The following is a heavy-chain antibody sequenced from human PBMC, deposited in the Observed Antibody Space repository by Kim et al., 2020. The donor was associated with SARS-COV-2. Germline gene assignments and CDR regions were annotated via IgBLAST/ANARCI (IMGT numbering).Heavy chain of an antibody. J-gene: IGHJ4*02. D-gene: IGHD2-2*02. CDR2: VYYTGNT. CDR1: GGSISSSGYY. V-gene: IGHV4-39*01. CDR3: ARHFRXXSIXFLGLFQLXX. Sequence: SETLSLTCIVSGGSISSSGYYWDWIRQPPGKGLEWIGSVYYTGNTYYNPSLKSRVTISVDTSKNQFSLKLSSVTAADTAVYYCARHFRXXSIXFLGLFQLXXWGQGILXTXSS.